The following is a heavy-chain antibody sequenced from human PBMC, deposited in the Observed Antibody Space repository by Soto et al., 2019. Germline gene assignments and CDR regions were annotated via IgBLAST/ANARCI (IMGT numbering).Heavy chain of an antibody. D-gene: IGHD6-6*01. CDR2: IIPIFGTA. CDR3: ASGYSSASWGPQTYYGMDG. CDR1: GGTFSSYA. J-gene: IGHJ6*02. V-gene: IGHV1-69*13. Sequence: SVKVSCKASGGTFSSYAISWVRQAPGQGLGWMGGIIPIFGTANYAQKFQGRVTITADESTSTAYMELSSLRSEDTAVYYCASGYSSASWGPQTYYGMDGWGQGTTVTVSS.